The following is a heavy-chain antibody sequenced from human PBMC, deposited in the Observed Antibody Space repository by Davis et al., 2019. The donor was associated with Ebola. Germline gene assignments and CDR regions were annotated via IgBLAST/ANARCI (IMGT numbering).Heavy chain of an antibody. V-gene: IGHV1-3*04. CDR1: GYTFTTYA. CDR2: INTGNGNT. D-gene: IGHD2-2*01. CDR3: ASYQVLPY. J-gene: IGHJ4*02. Sequence: ASVKVSCKASGYTFTTYAVHWVRQAPGQRLEWLGWINTGNGNTHYSQKFQERVSVTRDTSASTAYMELSSLTSEDTAVYYCASYQVLPYWGQGTLVTVSS.